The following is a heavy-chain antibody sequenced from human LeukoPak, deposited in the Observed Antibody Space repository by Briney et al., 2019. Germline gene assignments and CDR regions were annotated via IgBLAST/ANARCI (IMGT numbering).Heavy chain of an antibody. D-gene: IGHD1-1*01. CDR1: GFTFSSYA. V-gene: IGHV3-30-3*01. Sequence: PGGSLRLSCAASGFTFSSYAMHWVRQAPGKGLEWVAVISYDGGNRYYADSVKGRFTISRDNSKNTLYLQVNSLRGEDTAVYYCARDRYNWNDGRRSVFDYWGQGTLVTVSS. CDR3: ARDRYNWNDGRRSVFDY. CDR2: ISYDGGNR. J-gene: IGHJ4*02.